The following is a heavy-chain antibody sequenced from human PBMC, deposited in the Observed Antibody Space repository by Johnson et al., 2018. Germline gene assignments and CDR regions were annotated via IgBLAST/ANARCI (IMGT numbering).Heavy chain of an antibody. CDR2: ISGTGGAT. V-gene: IGHV3-23*04. J-gene: IGHJ4*02. CDR1: GFSFSSHT. CDR3: ASQLYCSGGSCSSRGVDY. D-gene: IGHD2-15*01. Sequence: VQLVQGGGGLVQPGWTLRLSCAASGFSFSSHTMNWVRQAPGKGLEWVSSISGTGGATHYSQSVRGRFTISRDNSNNTVSLQMNNLRAEDTAGYYCASQLYCSGGSCSSRGVDYWGQGTLVTVSS.